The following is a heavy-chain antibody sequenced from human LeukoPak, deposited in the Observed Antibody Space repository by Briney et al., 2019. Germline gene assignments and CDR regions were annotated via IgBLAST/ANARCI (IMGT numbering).Heavy chain of an antibody. V-gene: IGHV1-8*01. CDR1: GYTFASYD. J-gene: IGHJ4*02. CDR2: MSPNSGNT. CDR3: ASFQKQV. Sequence: ASVKVSCKASGYTFASYDINWVRQATGQGLEWVGWMSPNSGNTGSAQKFQGRVTMTRNTSISTAYMELSSLRSEDTAVYYCASFQKQVWGQGTLVTVSS.